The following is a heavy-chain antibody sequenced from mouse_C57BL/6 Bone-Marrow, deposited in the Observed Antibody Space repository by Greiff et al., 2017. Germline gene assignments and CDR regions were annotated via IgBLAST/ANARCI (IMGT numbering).Heavy chain of an antibody. Sequence: VQLQQSGPELVKPGASVKISCKASGYAFSSSWMNWVKQRPGKGLEWIGRIYPGDGDTNYNGKFKGKATLTADKSSSTAYMQLSSLTSEDSAVYFCARSSLIYYYGSSPDYWGQGTTLTVSS. CDR3: ARSSLIYYYGSSPDY. D-gene: IGHD1-1*01. CDR2: IYPGDGDT. CDR1: GYAFSSSW. V-gene: IGHV1-82*01. J-gene: IGHJ2*01.